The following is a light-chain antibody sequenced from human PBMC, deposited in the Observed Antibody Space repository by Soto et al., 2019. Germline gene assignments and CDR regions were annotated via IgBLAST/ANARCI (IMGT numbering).Light chain of an antibody. CDR2: GNS. V-gene: IGLV1-40*01. CDR3: QSYDSSLSGYV. Sequence: QPVLTQPPSVSGAPGQRVTISCTGSSSNIGAGYYVHWYQQLPGTAPKLLIYGNSNRPSGVPDRFSGSKSGTSASLAITGLQAEDEADYYCQSYDSSLSGYVFGTGTKLTV. CDR1: SSNIGAGYY. J-gene: IGLJ1*01.